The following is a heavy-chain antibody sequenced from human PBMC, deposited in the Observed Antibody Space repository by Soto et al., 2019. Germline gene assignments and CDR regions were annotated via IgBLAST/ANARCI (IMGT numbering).Heavy chain of an antibody. Sequence: GGSLRLSCAASGFTFSSYAMSWVRQAPGKGLEWVSAISGSGGSTYYADSVKGRFTISRDNSKNTLYLQMNSLRAEDTAVYYCAQRGYSYGVDYYYYYGMDVWGQGTTVTVSS. J-gene: IGHJ6*02. CDR3: AQRGYSYGVDYYYYYGMDV. CDR1: GFTFSSYA. V-gene: IGHV3-23*01. D-gene: IGHD5-18*01. CDR2: ISGSGGST.